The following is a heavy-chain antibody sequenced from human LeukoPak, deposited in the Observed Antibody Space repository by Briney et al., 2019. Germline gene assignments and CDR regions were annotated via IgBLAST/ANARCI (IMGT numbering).Heavy chain of an antibody. Sequence: GGSLRLSCAASEFTFSSYSMNWVRQAPGKGLEGVASINSVSSHIYYADSVKGRFTISRDNAKNSLYLQMNSLRAEDTAVYYCARDRSMIRGNDAFDIWGQGTVVTVSS. CDR3: ARDRSMIRGNDAFDI. CDR2: INSVSSHI. CDR1: EFTFSSYS. V-gene: IGHV3-21*01. D-gene: IGHD3-10*01. J-gene: IGHJ3*02.